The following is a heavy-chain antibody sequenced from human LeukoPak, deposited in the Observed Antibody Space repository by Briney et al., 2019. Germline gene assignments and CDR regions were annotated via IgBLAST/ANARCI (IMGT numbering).Heavy chain of an antibody. J-gene: IGHJ5*02. D-gene: IGHD6-13*01. Sequence: GGSLRLSCAVSGFTFNNYAMTWVRQAPRKGLEWVSSISGSGDSTYYPDSVKGRFTISRDNSKNTLYLQMNSLRAEDTAVYYCARVRDSSSSDWFDPWGQGTLVTVSS. CDR1: GFTFNNYA. CDR3: ARVRDSSSSDWFDP. CDR2: ISGSGDST. V-gene: IGHV3-23*01.